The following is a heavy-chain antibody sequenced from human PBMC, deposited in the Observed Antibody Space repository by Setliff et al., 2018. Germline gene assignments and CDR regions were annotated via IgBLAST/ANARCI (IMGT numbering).Heavy chain of an antibody. V-gene: IGHV3-48*01. CDR2: ISSSSTI. J-gene: IGHJ6*03. CDR3: ARERLLGHSYYMDV. CDR1: GFTFSSYS. D-gene: IGHD2-15*01. Sequence: PGGSLRLTCAASGFTFSSYSMNWVGQAAGKGLEWVSYISSSSTIYYADSVKGRFTISRDNAKNSLYLQMNSLRAEDTAVYYCARERLLGHSYYMDVWGKGTTVTVSS.